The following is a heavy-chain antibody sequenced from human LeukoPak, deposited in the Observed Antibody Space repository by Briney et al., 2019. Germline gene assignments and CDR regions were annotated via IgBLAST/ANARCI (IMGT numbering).Heavy chain of an antibody. CDR3: ARASLLEGAPNSDY. CDR2: ISAYNGNT. J-gene: IGHJ4*02. V-gene: IGHV1-18*01. Sequence: ASVKVSCKASGYTFTSYGISWVRQAPGQGLEWMGWISAYNGNTNYAQKLQGRVTMTTDTSTSTAYMELRSLRFDDTAVYYCARASLLEGAPNSDYWGQGTLVTVSS. D-gene: IGHD1-26*01. CDR1: GYTFTSYG.